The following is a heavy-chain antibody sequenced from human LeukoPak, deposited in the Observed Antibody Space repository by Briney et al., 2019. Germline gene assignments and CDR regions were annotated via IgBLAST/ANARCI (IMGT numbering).Heavy chain of an antibody. J-gene: IGHJ4*02. V-gene: IGHV1-58*01. CDR1: GFTFTSSA. Sequence: GTSVKVSCNASGFTFTSSAVQWVRHARGQRLEWIGWIVVGSGNTNYAQKFQERVTITRNMSTSTAYMELSSLRSEDTAVYYCAADGPFGGYDFDYWGQGTLVTVSS. CDR2: IVVGSGNT. D-gene: IGHD5-12*01. CDR3: AADGPFGGYDFDY.